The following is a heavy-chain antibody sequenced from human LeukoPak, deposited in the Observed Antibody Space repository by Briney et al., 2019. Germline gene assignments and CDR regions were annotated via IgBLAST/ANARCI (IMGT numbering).Heavy chain of an antibody. D-gene: IGHD3-3*01. CDR1: GGSFSHNY. J-gene: IGHJ4*02. Sequence: PSETLSLTCTVHGGSFSHNYWHWIRQPPGKGLEWIGEIHPSGTTTYNPSLESRVSISVDTPNNQFSLRVTSVTAADTAIYYCARGVDSAKVGYWGRGTLVTVSS. CDR3: ARGVDSAKVGY. V-gene: IGHV4-34*01. CDR2: IHPSGTT.